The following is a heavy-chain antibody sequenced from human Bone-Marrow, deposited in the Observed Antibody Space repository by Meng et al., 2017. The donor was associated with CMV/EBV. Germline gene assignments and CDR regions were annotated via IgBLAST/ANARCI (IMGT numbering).Heavy chain of an antibody. CDR2: TRNKANSYTT. D-gene: IGHD3-3*01. V-gene: IGHV3-72*01. J-gene: IGHJ4*02. CDR1: GFTFSDHY. Sequence: GESLKISCAASGFTFSDHYMDWVRQAPGKGLEWVGRTRNKANSYTTEYAASVKGRFTISRDDSKNSLYLQMNSLKTEDTAVYYCARAANYDFWSGYYPFDYWGQGTLVTVSS. CDR3: ARAANYDFWSGYYPFDY.